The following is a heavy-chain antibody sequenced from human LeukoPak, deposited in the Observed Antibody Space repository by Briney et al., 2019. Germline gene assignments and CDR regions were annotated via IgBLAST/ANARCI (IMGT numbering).Heavy chain of an antibody. CDR2: IIPIFGTA. Sequence: SVKVSCKASGGTFSSYAISWVRQAPGQGLEWMGGIIPIFGTANYAQKFQGRVTITADESTGTAYMGLSSLRSEDTAVYYCHFLYQLLPWGQGTLVTVSS. J-gene: IGHJ5*02. D-gene: IGHD2-2*01. V-gene: IGHV1-69*13. CDR3: HFLYQLLP. CDR1: GGTFSSYA.